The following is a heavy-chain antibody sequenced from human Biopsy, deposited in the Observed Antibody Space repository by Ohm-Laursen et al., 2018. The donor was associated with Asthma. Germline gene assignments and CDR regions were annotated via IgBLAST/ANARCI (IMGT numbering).Heavy chain of an antibody. J-gene: IGHJ1*01. V-gene: IGHV4-59*01. CDR2: VFYGGAT. CDR1: GDSISSYH. D-gene: IGHD4-23*01. Sequence: PGTLSLTWPVSGDSISSYHWSWIRQPPGKGLEWIGYVFYGGATNYNPSLKSRVTISVDTSKNQFFLRLSSVTAADTAVYYCARGVVYGGDSYAEYFQHWGQGTLVTVSS. CDR3: ARGVVYGGDSYAEYFQH.